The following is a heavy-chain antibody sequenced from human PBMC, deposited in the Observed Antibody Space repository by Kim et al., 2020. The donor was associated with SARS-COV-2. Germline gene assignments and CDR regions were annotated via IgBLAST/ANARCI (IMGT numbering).Heavy chain of an antibody. CDR3: ARSVGATYYFDY. V-gene: IGHV3-30*07. Sequence: YYADSVKRRLTIARYNSKNSLYLQMNSLRAEDTAVYYCARSVGATYYFDYQGQGSLVTVSS. D-gene: IGHD1-26*01. J-gene: IGHJ4*02.